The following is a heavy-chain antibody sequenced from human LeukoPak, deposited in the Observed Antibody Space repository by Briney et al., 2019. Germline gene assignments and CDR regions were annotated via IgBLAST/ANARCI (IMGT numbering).Heavy chain of an antibody. Sequence: PGGSLRPSCAASGFTFSSYGMHWVRQAPGKGLEWVAFIRYDGSNKYYADSVKGRFTISRDNSKNTLYLQMNSLRAEDAAVYYCAKDNAYCSGGSCYSDFDYWGQGTLVPVSS. CDR3: AKDNAYCSGGSCYSDFDY. V-gene: IGHV3-30*02. D-gene: IGHD2-15*01. CDR2: IRYDGSNK. J-gene: IGHJ4*02. CDR1: GFTFSSYG.